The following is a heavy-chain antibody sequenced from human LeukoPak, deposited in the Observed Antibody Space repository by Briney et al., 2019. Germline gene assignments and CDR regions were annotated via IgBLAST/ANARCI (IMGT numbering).Heavy chain of an antibody. D-gene: IGHD3-10*01. J-gene: IGHJ3*02. CDR3: ARAMVRGESDAFDI. CDR1: GGSISSGGYS. Sequence: PSQTLSLTCAVSGGSISSGGYSWSWVRQPPGKGLEWIGYIYHSGSTYYNPSLKSRVTISVDRSKNQFSLKLSSVTAADTAVYYCARAMVRGESDAFDIWGQGTMVTVSS. V-gene: IGHV4-30-2*01. CDR2: IYHSGST.